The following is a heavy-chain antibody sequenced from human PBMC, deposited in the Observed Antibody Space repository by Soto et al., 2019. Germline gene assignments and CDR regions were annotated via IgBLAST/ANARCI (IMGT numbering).Heavy chain of an antibody. J-gene: IGHJ5*02. D-gene: IGHD3-10*01. CDR2: IFTRDSET. V-gene: IGHV5-51*01. CDR3: ARGYFDSGHGYDL. CDR1: CHLFNNHW. Sequence: GESLKISCNGPCHLFNNHWHGGVRQTPGKGLEWMGLIFTRDSETKTSPSFQGHVSFSVDNSINTVYLQWTSLKTTYTGIYFCARGYFDSGHGYDLWGQGTLVTVSS.